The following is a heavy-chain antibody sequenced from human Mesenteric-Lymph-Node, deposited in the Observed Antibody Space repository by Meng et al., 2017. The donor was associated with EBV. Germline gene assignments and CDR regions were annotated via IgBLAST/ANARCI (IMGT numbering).Heavy chain of an antibody. CDR1: GFPLTNSGVG. J-gene: IGHJ4*02. CDR2: IYWDDEE. CDR3: AHMTDGFVKGYFDY. V-gene: IGHV2-5*02. D-gene: IGHD5-24*01. Sequence: QITLKESGPTLVKPTQTLTLTRTFPGFPLTNSGVGVGWIRQPPGKALEWLAVIYWDDEERYSPYLRSRLTITKDTSKNQVVLTMTNMDPADTATYFCAHMTDGFVKGYFDYWGQGTLVTVSS.